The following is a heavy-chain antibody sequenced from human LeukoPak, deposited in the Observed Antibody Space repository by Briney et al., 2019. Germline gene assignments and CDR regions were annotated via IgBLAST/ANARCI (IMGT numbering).Heavy chain of an antibody. CDR2: INHSGGT. CDR3: ARRRTSYNILTGYYNFDF. D-gene: IGHD3-9*01. V-gene: IGHV4-34*01. CDR1: GGSFSGYY. Sequence: PSETLSLTCAVYGGSFSGYYWNWIRQPPRKGLEWIGEINHSGGTNYNPSLKSRVTIPVDTSKNQFSLKLSSVTAADTAVYYCARRRTSYNILTGYYNFDFWGQGTLVTVSS. J-gene: IGHJ4*02.